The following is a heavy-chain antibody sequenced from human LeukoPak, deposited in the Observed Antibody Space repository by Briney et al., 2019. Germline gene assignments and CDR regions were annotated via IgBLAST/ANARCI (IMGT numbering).Heavy chain of an antibody. CDR1: GDSVSNKMGA. CDR3: ASGWALS. Sequence: SQTLSLTCAVSGDSVSNKMGAWNWIRQSPSRGLEWLGRTYLRSEWHTDYAFSVRGRLTITADTPKNHFSLQLASVTPEDSAVYYCASGWALSWGQGTLVTVSS. J-gene: IGHJ5*02. CDR2: TYLRSEWHT. V-gene: IGHV6-1*01. D-gene: IGHD1-26*01.